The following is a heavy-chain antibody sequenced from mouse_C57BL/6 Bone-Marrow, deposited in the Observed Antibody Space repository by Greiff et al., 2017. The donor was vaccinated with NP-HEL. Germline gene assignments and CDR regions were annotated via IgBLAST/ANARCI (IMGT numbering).Heavy chain of an antibody. CDR3: TTYYDYDDAMDY. V-gene: IGHV1-15*01. D-gene: IGHD2-4*01. CDR2: IDPETGGT. CDR1: GYTFTDYE. J-gene: IGHJ4*01. Sequence: ESGAELVRPGASVTLSCKASGYTFTDYEMHWVKQTPVHGLEWIGAIDPETGGTAYNQKFKGKAILTADKSSSTAYMELRSLTSEDSAVYYCTTYYDYDDAMDYWGQGTSVTVSS.